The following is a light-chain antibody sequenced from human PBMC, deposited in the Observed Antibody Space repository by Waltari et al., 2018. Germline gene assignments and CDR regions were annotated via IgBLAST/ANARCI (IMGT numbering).Light chain of an antibody. Sequence: QSALTQPASASGSPGQSITISCPGSTSDIRDSTPVPWYQQYPGKAPKFSIYDVSRRPSGVSDRFSGSKSGNTASLTISGLQVEDEADYYCCSYASGNSVIFGGGTRVTVL. CDR2: DVS. V-gene: IGLV2-14*03. J-gene: IGLJ2*01. CDR1: TSDIRDSTP. CDR3: CSYASGNSVI.